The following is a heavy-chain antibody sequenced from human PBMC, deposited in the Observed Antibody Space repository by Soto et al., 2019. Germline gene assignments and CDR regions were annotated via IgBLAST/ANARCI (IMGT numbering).Heavy chain of an antibody. V-gene: IGHV3-33*01. CDR3: ARAVLGARLHVYYHGRDA. CDR2: IWFDGSNQ. CDR1: GFTFSTYG. D-gene: IGHD6-25*01. Sequence: QVQLVESGGGVVQPGRSLRLSCAASGFTFSTYGMHWVRQAPGKGLEWVAIIWFDGSNQYYAEPVKGRFTIARDNSKSTLSREMNSLRGDDSAGDYWARAVLGARLHVYYHGRDAGGQGTSVT. J-gene: IGHJ6*01.